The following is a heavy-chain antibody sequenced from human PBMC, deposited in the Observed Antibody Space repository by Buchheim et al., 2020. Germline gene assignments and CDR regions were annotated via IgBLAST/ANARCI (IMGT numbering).Heavy chain of an antibody. V-gene: IGHV3-7*01. J-gene: IGHJ4*02. D-gene: IGHD2-21*02. CDR1: GFTFSTYW. Sequence: EVQLVESGGDLVQPGKSLRLSCAASGFTFSTYWMSWVRQAPGKGLEWVANIKKDESEKYYVDSVEGRFTISRDNATNTLYLQMNSLTADDTGVYYCARGLSVVTARDYFDSWGQGT. CDR3: ARGLSVVTARDYFDS. CDR2: IKKDESEK.